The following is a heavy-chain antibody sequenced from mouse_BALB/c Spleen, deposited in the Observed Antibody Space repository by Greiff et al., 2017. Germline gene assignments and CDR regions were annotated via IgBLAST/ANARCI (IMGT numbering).Heavy chain of an antibody. CDR2: ISYDGSN. Sequence: DVKLVESGPGLVKPSQSLSLTCSVTGYSITSGYYWNWIRQFPGNKLEWMGYISYDGSNNYNPSLKNRISITRDTSKNQFFLKLNSVTTEDTATYYCARDYGYAWFAYWGQGTLVTVSA. CDR3: ARDYGYAWFAY. J-gene: IGHJ3*01. CDR1: GYSITSGYY. D-gene: IGHD1-2*01. V-gene: IGHV3-6*02.